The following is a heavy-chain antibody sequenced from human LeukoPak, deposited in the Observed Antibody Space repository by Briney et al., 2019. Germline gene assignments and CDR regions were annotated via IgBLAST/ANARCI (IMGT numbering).Heavy chain of an antibody. J-gene: IGHJ6*03. CDR1: EFTFSRYS. CDR3: ARDNGGTAMAYYYYYYMDV. CDR2: ISTSSSYM. D-gene: IGHD5-18*01. Sequence: GGSLRLSCAASEFTFSRYSMNWVRQAPGKGLGWVSSISTSSSYMFYAASVKGRFTISRDNAKNSLYLQMNSRRADDTAVYYCARDNGGTAMAYYYYYYMDVWGKGTTVTISS. V-gene: IGHV3-21*04.